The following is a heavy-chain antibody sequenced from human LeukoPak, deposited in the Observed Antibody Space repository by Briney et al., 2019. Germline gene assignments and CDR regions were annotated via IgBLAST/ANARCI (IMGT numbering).Heavy chain of an antibody. CDR1: GFTFSSYE. CDR3: ARVYCSSTSCYAGDDYYGMDV. J-gene: IGHJ6*04. V-gene: IGHV3-48*03. D-gene: IGHD2-2*01. CDR2: ISSSGSTI. Sequence: GGSLRLSCAASGFTFSSYETNWVRQAPGKGLEWVSYISSSGSTIYYADSVKGRFTISRDNAKNSLYLQMNSLRAEDTAVYYCARVYCSSTSCYAGDDYYGMDVWGKGTTVTVSS.